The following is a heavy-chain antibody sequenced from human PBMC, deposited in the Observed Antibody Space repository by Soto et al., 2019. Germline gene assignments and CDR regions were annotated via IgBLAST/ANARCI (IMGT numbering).Heavy chain of an antibody. CDR1: GFTFSSYA. D-gene: IGHD1-26*01. CDR3: ARRVSGSYYDY. Sequence: EVQLLESGGGLVQPGGSLRLSCAASGFTFSSYAMRWVRQAPVKGLEWVSAISGSGGSTYYADSVKGRFTIYRDNSKNTLYLQMNSLRAEDTAVYYCARRVSGSYYDYCGQGTLVTVSS. V-gene: IGHV3-23*01. CDR2: ISGSGGST. J-gene: IGHJ4*02.